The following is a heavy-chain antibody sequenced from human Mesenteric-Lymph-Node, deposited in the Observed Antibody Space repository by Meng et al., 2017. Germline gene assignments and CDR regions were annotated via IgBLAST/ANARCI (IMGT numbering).Heavy chain of an antibody. V-gene: IGHV1-2*02. CDR3: ARIDSSGYYSPALYY. J-gene: IGHJ4*02. CDR2: INPNSGGT. CDR1: GYSFTGYY. D-gene: IGHD3-22*01. Sequence: QGQLVQSGAEVKKPGSSVKVSCKASGYSFTGYYMHWVRQAPGQGLEWMGWINPNSGGTNYAQKFQGRVTMTRDTSISTAYMELSRLRSDDTAVYYCARIDSSGYYSPALYYWGQGTLVTVSS.